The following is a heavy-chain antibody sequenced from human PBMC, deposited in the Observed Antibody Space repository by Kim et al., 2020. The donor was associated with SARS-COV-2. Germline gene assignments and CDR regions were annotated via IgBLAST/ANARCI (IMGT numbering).Heavy chain of an antibody. J-gene: IGHJ4*02. V-gene: IGHV3-43*01. CDR3: AHAQQQQGPFDY. D-gene: IGHD6-13*01. Sequence: GGSLRLSCAASGFTFDHYTMHWVRQSPGKGLEWVSLISWDGGSTYYADSVKGRFTISRDNSKNSLYLQMNSLRTEDTAFYYCAHAQQQQGPFDYWGQGT. CDR2: ISWDGGST. CDR1: GFTFDHYT.